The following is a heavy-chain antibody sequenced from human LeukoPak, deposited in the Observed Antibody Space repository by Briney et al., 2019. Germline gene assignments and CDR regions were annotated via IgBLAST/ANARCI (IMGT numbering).Heavy chain of an antibody. CDR3: ARTTVITPRAFDI. V-gene: IGHV5-51*01. Sequence: KVSCKASGYTFTSYAMNWVRQMPGKGLECMGVIYPADSDTRYSPSFQVQVTISADKSVSTAYLQWSSLKASDTAMYYCARTTVITPRAFDIWGQGTMVTVSS. CDR1: GYTFTSYA. J-gene: IGHJ3*02. D-gene: IGHD4-23*01. CDR2: IYPADSDT.